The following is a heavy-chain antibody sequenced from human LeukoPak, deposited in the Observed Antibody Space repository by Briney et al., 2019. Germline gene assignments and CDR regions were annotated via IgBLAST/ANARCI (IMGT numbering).Heavy chain of an antibody. CDR3: ATGRWLQPFDP. V-gene: IGHV1-69-2*01. CDR1: GYTFTDYY. CDR2: VDPEDGET. D-gene: IGHD5-24*01. Sequence: ASVKVSCKVSGYTFTDYYMHWVQQAPGKGREWMGLVDPEDGETIYAEKFQGRVTITADTSTDTAYMELSSLRSEDPAVYYCATGRWLQPFDPWGQGTLGTVSS. J-gene: IGHJ5*02.